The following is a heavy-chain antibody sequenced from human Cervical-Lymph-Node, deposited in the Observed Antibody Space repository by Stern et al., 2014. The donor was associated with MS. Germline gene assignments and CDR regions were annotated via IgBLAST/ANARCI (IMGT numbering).Heavy chain of an antibody. CDR1: GTSFRTYT. J-gene: IGHJ5*01. CDR2: FIPLLGTG. V-gene: IGHV1-69*09. D-gene: IGHD1-26*01. CDR3: AIGAGSYWGSFDS. Sequence: QLVQSGTELKKPGSSVKVSCKASGTSFRTYTFSWVRQAPGQGLEWMGRFIPLLGTGSYTQKFQGRLTIIADPSTTSGYMELSSLRSDDTAVYYCAIGAGSYWGSFDSWGQGTLVTVSS.